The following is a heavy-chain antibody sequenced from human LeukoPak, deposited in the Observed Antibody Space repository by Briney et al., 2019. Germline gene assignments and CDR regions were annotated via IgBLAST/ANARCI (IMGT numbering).Heavy chain of an antibody. V-gene: IGHV3-23*01. CDR2: ITASGGNT. J-gene: IGHJ4*02. D-gene: IGHD6-19*01. Sequence: GGSLRLSCAASGFTFSSYAMGWVRQAPGKGLEWVSAITASGGNTYYADSVKGRFTISRDNSKNTLYLQMNSLRAEDTAVYYCAKRSSGDDYWGQGTLVTVSS. CDR3: AKRSSGDDY. CDR1: GFTFSSYA.